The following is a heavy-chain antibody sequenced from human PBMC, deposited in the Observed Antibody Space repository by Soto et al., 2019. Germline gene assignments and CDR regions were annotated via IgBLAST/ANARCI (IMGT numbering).Heavy chain of an antibody. D-gene: IGHD4-17*01. Sequence: QVQLVESGGGVVQPGRSLRLSCAASGFTFSSYGMHWVRQAPGKGLEWVAVIWYDGSNKYYADSVKGRFTISRDNSKNTLYLQMNSMRAEDTAVYYCARDPYPYGDSACDIWGQGTMVTVPS. J-gene: IGHJ3*02. CDR3: ARDPYPYGDSACDI. CDR1: GFTFSSYG. V-gene: IGHV3-33*01. CDR2: IWYDGSNK.